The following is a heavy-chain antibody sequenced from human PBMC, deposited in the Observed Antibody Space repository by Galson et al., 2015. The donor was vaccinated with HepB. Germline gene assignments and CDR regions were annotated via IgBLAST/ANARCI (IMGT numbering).Heavy chain of an antibody. J-gene: IGHJ4*02. CDR1: GFSINNNTYY. Sequence: ATLSLPCTVSGFSINNNTYYWGWIRQAPGKGLAWIGNFYNSGNTYYNPALKSRLTISVDTSKNRFSLKLKSVTVADTAVYFCARGRVGRARYFDYWGQGTLVAVSS. CDR2: FYNSGNT. CDR3: ARGRVGRARYFDY. D-gene: IGHD2-15*01. V-gene: IGHV4-39*01.